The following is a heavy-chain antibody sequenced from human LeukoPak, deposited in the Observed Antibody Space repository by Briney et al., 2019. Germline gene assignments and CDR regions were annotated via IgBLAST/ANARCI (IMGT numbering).Heavy chain of an antibody. CDR1: GGSITSGSYY. J-gene: IGHJ4*02. Sequence: PSQTLSLTCAVSGGSITSGSYYWSWIRQHPGKGLEWIGSFYYSGSTYFNPSLQSRVTISVDTSQNQFSLKLSSVTAADTAVYYCAASIAARRLDYWGWGTLVTVSS. CDR3: AASIAARRLDY. CDR2: FYYSGST. D-gene: IGHD6-6*01. V-gene: IGHV4-31*11.